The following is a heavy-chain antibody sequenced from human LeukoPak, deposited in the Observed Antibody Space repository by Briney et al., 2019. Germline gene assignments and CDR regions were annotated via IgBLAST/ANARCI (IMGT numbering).Heavy chain of an antibody. D-gene: IGHD1-7*01. J-gene: IGHJ4*02. Sequence: GGSLRLSCAAPGFTFSDYYMSWIRQAPGKGLEWVSYISSSGSTRHYADSVKGRFTISRDSAKKSLYLQMNSLGAEDTAVYYCARNWNSAFDWGQGTLVTVSS. CDR1: GFTFSDYY. CDR3: ARNWNSAFD. V-gene: IGHV3-11*04. CDR2: ISSSGSTR.